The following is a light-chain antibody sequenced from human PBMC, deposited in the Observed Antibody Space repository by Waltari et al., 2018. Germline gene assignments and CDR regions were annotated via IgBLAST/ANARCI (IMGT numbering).Light chain of an antibody. J-gene: IGKJ5*01. CDR2: DAS. CDR3: QETNTFPIT. CDR1: QDISNQ. V-gene: IGKV1D-12*01. Sequence: DIQMTQSPSSVSASVGDTVTITCRASQDISNQLTWYQQKPGKAPKFQIYDASTLESVVPSRFSGTGSGTDFTLTVRSLQPEDFATYYCQETNTFPITFGQGTRLEIK.